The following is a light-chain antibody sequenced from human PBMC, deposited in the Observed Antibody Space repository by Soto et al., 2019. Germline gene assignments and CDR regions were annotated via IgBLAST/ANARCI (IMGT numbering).Light chain of an antibody. CDR2: GAS. CDR1: QGISNY. CDR3: QSYNSAFPT. J-gene: IGKJ1*01. V-gene: IGKV1-27*01. Sequence: DIQMTQSPSSLSASVGDRVTITCRASQGISNYIAWYQQKPGKVPKLLIYGASTLQSGVPSRFSGSGSGTDFTLTISSLQPEDVATYYCQSYNSAFPTFGQGTKVEIK.